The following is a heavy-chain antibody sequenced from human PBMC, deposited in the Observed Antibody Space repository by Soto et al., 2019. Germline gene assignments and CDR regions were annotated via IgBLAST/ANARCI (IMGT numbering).Heavy chain of an antibody. CDR2: ISDTGDST. V-gene: IGHV3-23*01. CDR1: GFSFSTYG. Sequence: EVQLLESGGGLVQRGGSLRLSCAATGFSFSTYGMKWVRQPPGKGLEWVSSISDTGDSTYYADSVRGRFTISRDNSKNTLSMQMNSLRAEDTAVYYCANGSSVFGVVVVGRFDFWGQGTLVTVSS. J-gene: IGHJ4*02. CDR3: ANGSSVFGVVVVGRFDF. D-gene: IGHD3-3*01.